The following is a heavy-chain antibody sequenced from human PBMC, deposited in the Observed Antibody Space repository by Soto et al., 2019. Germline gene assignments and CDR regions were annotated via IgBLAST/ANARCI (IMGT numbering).Heavy chain of an antibody. V-gene: IGHV3-11*01. CDR2: ISGGGGSTI. J-gene: IGHJ4*02. CDR3: ARVRGYYDSSGFDY. CDR1: GFTFSDYY. D-gene: IGHD3-22*01. Sequence: QVQLVESGGGLVKPGGTLRLSCAASGFTFSDYYMSWIRQAPGKGLEWVSYISGGGGSTIQYADSVKGRFTISRDNAKNSLYLKMNSLRVADTAVYYCARVRGYYDSSGFDYWGQGTPVTVSS.